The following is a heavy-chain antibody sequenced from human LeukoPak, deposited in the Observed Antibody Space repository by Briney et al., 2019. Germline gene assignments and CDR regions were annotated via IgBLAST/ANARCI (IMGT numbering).Heavy chain of an antibody. D-gene: IGHD6-13*01. V-gene: IGHV3-11*04. J-gene: IGHJ4*02. CDR1: GFTFSDYY. Sequence: GGSLRLSCTVSGFTFSDYYMSWVRQAPGKGLEWVSYISSSGSMLHYADSVEGRFTISRDNAKNSLYLQMSSLRVEDTAVYHCTRRPYSSSWYYFDYWGQGTLVTVSS. CDR2: ISSSGSML. CDR3: TRRPYSSSWYYFDY.